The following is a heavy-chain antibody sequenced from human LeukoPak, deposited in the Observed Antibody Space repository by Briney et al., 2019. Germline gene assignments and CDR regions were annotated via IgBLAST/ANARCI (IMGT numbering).Heavy chain of an antibody. D-gene: IGHD3-3*01. Sequence: SETLSLTCAVYGGSFSGDYWSWIRRPPGKGLEWVGSNSGNTYYNPSLKSRVTISVDTSKNQFSLILTSVTAADTAVYYCVRQTGAGLFILPGGQGTLVTVSS. V-gene: IGHV4-34*01. CDR2: NSGNT. CDR3: VRQTGAGLFILP. J-gene: IGHJ4*02. CDR1: GGSFSGDY.